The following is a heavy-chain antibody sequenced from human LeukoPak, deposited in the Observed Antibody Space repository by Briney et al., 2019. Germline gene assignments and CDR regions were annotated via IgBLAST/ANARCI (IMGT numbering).Heavy chain of an antibody. V-gene: IGHV3-30*02. CDR1: GFTFSSYG. J-gene: IGHJ4*02. Sequence: GGSLRLSCAASGFTFSSYGMHWVRQAPGKGLEWVAFIRYDGSNKYYADSVKGRFTISRDNAKSSLYLQMNSLRAEDTAVYYCVREIIGGASFLDYWGQGTLVTVSS. CDR3: VREIIGGASFLDY. CDR2: IRYDGSNK. D-gene: IGHD1-26*01.